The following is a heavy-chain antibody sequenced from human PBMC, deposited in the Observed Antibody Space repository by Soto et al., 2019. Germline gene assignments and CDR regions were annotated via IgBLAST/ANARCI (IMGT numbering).Heavy chain of an antibody. D-gene: IGHD1-1*01. V-gene: IGHV1-69*01. CDR2: IIPIFGTA. CDR1: GGTFSSYA. J-gene: IGHJ3*02. CDR3: AGDRGGGKNWNDAFDI. Sequence: QVQLVQSGAEVKKPGSSVKVSCKASGGTFSSYAISWVRQAPGQGLEWMGGIIPIFGTANYAQKFQGRVTITADESPRTGYMELGSLRSGDTAVYYCAGDRGGGKNWNDAFDIWGQGTMVTVSS.